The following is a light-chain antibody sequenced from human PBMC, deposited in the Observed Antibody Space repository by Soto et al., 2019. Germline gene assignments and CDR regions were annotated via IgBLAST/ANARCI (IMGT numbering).Light chain of an antibody. Sequence: DIQMTQSPSSLSASVGDRVTITCQASQDISNYLNWYQQKPGKAPDLLIYDASSLESGVPSRFSGSGSGTEFTLTISSLQPDDFATYYCQHYNSYPYTFGQGTKVDI. CDR3: QHYNSYPYT. V-gene: IGKV1-16*01. CDR2: DAS. J-gene: IGKJ2*01. CDR1: QDISNY.